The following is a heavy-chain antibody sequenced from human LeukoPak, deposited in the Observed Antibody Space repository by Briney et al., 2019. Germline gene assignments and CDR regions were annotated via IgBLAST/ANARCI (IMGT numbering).Heavy chain of an antibody. CDR3: ARDRGNSSSSGGGSFDY. V-gene: IGHV4-39*07. Sequence: SETLSLTCTVSGGSISSSSYYWGWIRQPPGKGLEWIGSIYYSGSTNYNPSLKSRVTISVDTSKNQFSLKLSFVTAADTAVYYCARDRGNSSSSGGGSFDYWGQGTLVTVSS. CDR2: IYYSGST. J-gene: IGHJ4*02. D-gene: IGHD6-6*01. CDR1: GGSISSSSYY.